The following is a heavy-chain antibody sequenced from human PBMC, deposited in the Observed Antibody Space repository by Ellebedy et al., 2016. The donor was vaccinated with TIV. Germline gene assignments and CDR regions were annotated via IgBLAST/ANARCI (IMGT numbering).Heavy chain of an antibody. J-gene: IGHJ4*02. CDR3: ARALGLYGSGVDD. V-gene: IGHV3-11*01. D-gene: IGHD3-10*01. CDR1: GFTFSDYY. Sequence: GESLKISCAASGFTFSDYYMSWIRQAPGKVLEWVSYISSSGSTIYYADSVKGRFTISRDNAKNSLYLQMNSLRAEDTAVYYCARALGLYGSGVDDWGQGTLVTVSS. CDR2: ISSSGSTI.